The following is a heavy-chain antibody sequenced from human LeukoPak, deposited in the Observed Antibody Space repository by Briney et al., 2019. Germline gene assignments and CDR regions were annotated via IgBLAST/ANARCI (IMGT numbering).Heavy chain of an antibody. CDR2: IRYDGTNK. J-gene: IGHJ3*02. V-gene: IGHV3-30*02. CDR1: GFTFSSYG. D-gene: IGHD6-19*01. CDR3: SKEKSSGWHDAFDI. Sequence: GGSLRLPCAASGFTFSSYGMHWARQAPGKGLEWVSFIRYDGTNKYYADSVKGRFTISRDNSKNTLYLQMNSLRADDTAVYYCSKEKSSGWHDAFDIWGQGTMVTVSS.